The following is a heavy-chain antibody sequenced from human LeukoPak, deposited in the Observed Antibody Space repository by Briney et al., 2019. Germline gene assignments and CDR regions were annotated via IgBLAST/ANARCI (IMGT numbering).Heavy chain of an antibody. J-gene: IGHJ4*02. Sequence: GGSLRLSCAASGFTFSSYGMHWVRQAPGKGLEWVAFIQYDGSNKYYADSVKGRFTISRDNSKNTLYLQMNSLRAEDTAVYYCAKDRIAVAATLDYWGQGTLVTVSS. CDR1: GFTFSSYG. D-gene: IGHD6-19*01. CDR2: IQYDGSNK. V-gene: IGHV3-30*02. CDR3: AKDRIAVAATLDY.